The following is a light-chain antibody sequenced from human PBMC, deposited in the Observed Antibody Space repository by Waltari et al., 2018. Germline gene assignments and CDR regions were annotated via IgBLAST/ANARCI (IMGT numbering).Light chain of an antibody. Sequence: FVLTQSPGPLSLSPGERVTLSCRASQSVSSNYLAWYQQKPGQAPRLLIYDASDRATGIADRFSGSGSGTDFTLTISRLEPEDFAVYYCQQYGRSPWTFGQGTKVEIK. CDR3: QQYGRSPWT. CDR1: QSVSSNY. V-gene: IGKV3-20*01. J-gene: IGKJ1*01. CDR2: DAS.